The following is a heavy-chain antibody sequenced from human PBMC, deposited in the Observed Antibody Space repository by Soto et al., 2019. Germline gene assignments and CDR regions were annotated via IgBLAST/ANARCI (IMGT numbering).Heavy chain of an antibody. CDR3: ARDLYYDSSGSLDY. V-gene: IGHV3-33*01. J-gene: IGHJ4*02. Sequence: GGSLRLYCAASGFSFSRCGMHWVRQAPGKGLEWVAVIWYDGSNKYYADSVKGRFTISRDNSKNTLYLQMNSLRAEDTAVYYCARDLYYDSSGSLDYWGQGTLVTVSS. D-gene: IGHD3-22*01. CDR2: IWYDGSNK. CDR1: GFSFSRCG.